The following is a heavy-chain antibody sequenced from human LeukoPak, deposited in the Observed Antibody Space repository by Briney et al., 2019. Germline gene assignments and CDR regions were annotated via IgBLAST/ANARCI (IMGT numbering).Heavy chain of an antibody. CDR1: GFTFSSYG. CDR3: AKHCSSTSCYRNY. D-gene: IGHD2-2*02. CDR2: IRYDGSKK. J-gene: IGHJ4*02. Sequence: GGSLRLSCAASGFTFSSYGMHWVRQAPGKGVEWVAFIRYDGSKKYYADSVKGRFTISRDNSKNTLYLQMNSLRAEDTAVYYCAKHCSSTSCYRNYWGQGTLVTVSS. V-gene: IGHV3-30*02.